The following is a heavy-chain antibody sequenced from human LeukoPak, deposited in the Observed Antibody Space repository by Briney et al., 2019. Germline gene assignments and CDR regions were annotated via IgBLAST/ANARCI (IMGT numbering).Heavy chain of an antibody. J-gene: IGHJ4*02. CDR2: IKNKAYGGTT. CDR1: GFTFGDYT. V-gene: IGHV3-49*04. D-gene: IGHD3-22*01. Sequence: SLRLACTGSGFTFGDYTIIWVRPAPAKGLEWVGFIKNKAYGGTTEYAASMKGRFTISRDDSKSIAYLQMNSLETEDTAVYYCTRSNWAYYYDSSGFNWGQGTLVTVSS. CDR3: TRSNWAYYYDSSGFN.